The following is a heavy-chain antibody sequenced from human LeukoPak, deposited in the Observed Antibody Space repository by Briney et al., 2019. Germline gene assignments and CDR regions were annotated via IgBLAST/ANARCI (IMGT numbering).Heavy chain of an antibody. Sequence: SETLSLTCTVSSGSITNYHWSWIRQPPGKGLEWIGDIYYSGSTTYNPSLKSRVTISVDTSKNQFSLKLSSVTAADTAVYYCARFPSGGPLKPGIAVAVAGYYYYYGMDVWGQGTTVTVSS. J-gene: IGHJ6*02. CDR1: SGSITNYH. CDR3: ARFPSGGPLKPGIAVAVAGYYYYYGMDV. V-gene: IGHV4-59*08. CDR2: IYYSGST. D-gene: IGHD6-19*01.